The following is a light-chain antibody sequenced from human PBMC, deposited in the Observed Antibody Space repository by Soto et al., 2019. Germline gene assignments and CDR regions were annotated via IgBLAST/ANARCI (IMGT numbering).Light chain of an antibody. CDR1: QSVSSSY. V-gene: IGKV3-20*01. CDR2: GAS. CDR3: QQYGSSPRT. J-gene: IGKJ1*01. Sequence: EIVLTQSPGTLSLSPGERATLSCSASQSVSSSYLAWYQQKPGQAPRLVIYGASRRATGIPDRFSGSGSGRDFSLTISRLEREDFAVYSCQQYGSSPRTFGQGTKVDIK.